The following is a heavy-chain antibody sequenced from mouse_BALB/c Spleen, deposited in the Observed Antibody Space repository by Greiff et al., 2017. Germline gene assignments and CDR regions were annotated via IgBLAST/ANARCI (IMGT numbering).Heavy chain of an antibody. CDR3: ARKITVVAHFDY. Sequence: QVQLQQSGAELVKPGASVKLSCKASGYTFTSYDINWVRQRPEQGLEWIGWIFPGDGSTKYNEKFKGKATLTTDKSSSTAYMQLSRLTSEDTAVYYCARKITVVAHFDYWGQGTTLTVSS. CDR2: IFPGDGST. J-gene: IGHJ2*01. D-gene: IGHD1-1*01. CDR1: GYTFTSYD. V-gene: IGHV1S56*01.